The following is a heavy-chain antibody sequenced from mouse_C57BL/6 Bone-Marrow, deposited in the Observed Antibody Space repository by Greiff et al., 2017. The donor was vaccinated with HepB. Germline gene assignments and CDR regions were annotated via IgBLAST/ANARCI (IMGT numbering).Heavy chain of an antibody. CDR3: AREWQITTVVAETFDY. CDR1: GYTFTSYW. J-gene: IGHJ2*01. CDR2: IYPGSGST. Sequence: QVQLQQPGAELVKPGASVKMSCTASGYTFTSYWITWVKQRPGQGLEWIGDIYPGSGSTNYNEKFKSKATLTVDTSSSTAYMQLSSLTSEDSAVYYCAREWQITTVVAETFDYWGQGTTLTVSS. D-gene: IGHD1-1*01. V-gene: IGHV1-55*01.